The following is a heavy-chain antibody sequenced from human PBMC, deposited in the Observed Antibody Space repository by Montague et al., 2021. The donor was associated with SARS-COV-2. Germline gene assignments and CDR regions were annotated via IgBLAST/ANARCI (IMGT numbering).Heavy chain of an antibody. J-gene: IGHJ3*02. D-gene: IGHD3-3*01. V-gene: IGHV4-39*01. CDR2: IYHSGST. Sequence: SETLSLTCTVSGGSISSTSYYWGWIRQSPGKGLEWIGSIYHSGSTYYSPSLKSRLSLSVETSKNQFSLKLTSVTAADTAVYFCARRPGASYYVFWSGGFDIWGQGTMVTVS. CDR3: ARRPGASYYVFWSGGFDI. CDR1: GGSISSTSYY.